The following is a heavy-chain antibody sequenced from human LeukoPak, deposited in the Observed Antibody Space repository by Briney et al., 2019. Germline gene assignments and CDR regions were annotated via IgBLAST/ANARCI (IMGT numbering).Heavy chain of an antibody. J-gene: IGHJ3*01. CDR3: VRGWGSSVYASAFDV. Sequence: GRSLRLSCAASGFTFSSYAMHWVRQAPGKGLEWVTVIWHDGSHKDYADSVKGRFTTSRDNSKNTLFLQMNDLRAEDMAVYYCVRGWGSSVYASAFDVWGQGTMVTVSS. CDR1: GFTFSSYA. D-gene: IGHD3-22*01. V-gene: IGHV3-33*08. CDR2: IWHDGSHK.